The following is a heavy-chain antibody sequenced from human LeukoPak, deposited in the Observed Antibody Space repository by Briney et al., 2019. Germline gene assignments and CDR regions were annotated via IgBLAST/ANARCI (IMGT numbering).Heavy chain of an antibody. CDR1: SFTIDDYG. V-gene: IGHV3-20*03. D-gene: IGHD6-13*01. CDR3: ARDPSVSSSWTYFFDS. J-gene: IGHJ4*01. CDR2: INWNGGST. Sequence: GGSLRRSYAASSFTIDDYGMRWVRQAPGKGLEWVSGINWNGGSTGYAVSVKVRFTTSRDNAKNSRYLRMHSVRAEATALYYCARDPSVSSSWTYFFDSRG.